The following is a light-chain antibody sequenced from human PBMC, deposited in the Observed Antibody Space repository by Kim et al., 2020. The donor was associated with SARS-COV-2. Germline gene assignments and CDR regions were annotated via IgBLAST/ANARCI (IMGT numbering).Light chain of an antibody. J-gene: IGKJ1*01. Sequence: SFGDTVTISCRASQGISSFLAWYQQKPGKAPKLMIYSASTLHRGVPSRFSGSGSGTEFTLTISSLQPEDFASYYCQYVNRYPPWTFGQGTKADIK. CDR1: QGISSF. V-gene: IGKV1-9*01. CDR3: QYVNRYPPWT. CDR2: SAS.